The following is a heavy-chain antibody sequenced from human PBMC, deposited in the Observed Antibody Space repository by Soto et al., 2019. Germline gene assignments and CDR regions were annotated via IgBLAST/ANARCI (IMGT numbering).Heavy chain of an antibody. CDR3: ARVLYYYDSSGYGWFDP. Sequence: EASVKVSCKASGGTFGSYASSWVRQAPGQGLEWMGGIIPIFGTANYAQKFQGRVTITADESTSTAYMELSSLRSEDTAVYYCARVLYYYDSSGYGWFDPWGQGTLVTVSS. J-gene: IGHJ5*02. D-gene: IGHD3-22*01. V-gene: IGHV1-69*13. CDR1: GGTFGSYA. CDR2: IIPIFGTA.